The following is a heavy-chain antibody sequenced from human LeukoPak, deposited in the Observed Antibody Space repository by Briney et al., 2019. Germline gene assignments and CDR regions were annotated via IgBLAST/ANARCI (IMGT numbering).Heavy chain of an antibody. Sequence: GRSLRLSCAASGFTFSSYTLNWVRQAPGKGLEWVSSISSTSSYIYYADSVKGRFTISRDNAKNSLYLQMNSLRAEDTAVYYCARARQLVSYWGQGTLVTVSS. D-gene: IGHD6-13*01. CDR1: GFTFSSYT. J-gene: IGHJ4*02. CDR2: ISSTSSYI. V-gene: IGHV3-21*04. CDR3: ARARQLVSY.